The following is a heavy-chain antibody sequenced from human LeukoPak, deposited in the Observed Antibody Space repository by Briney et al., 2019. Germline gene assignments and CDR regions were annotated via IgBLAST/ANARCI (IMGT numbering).Heavy chain of an antibody. CDR1: GGSISSSSYY. CDR3: ARALYCSGDSCYAGVYYFDY. D-gene: IGHD2-15*01. CDR2: IYYSGST. Sequence: SETLSLTCTVSGGSISSSSYYWGWIRQPPGKGLEWIGTIYYSGSTYYNPSLKSRVTISVDTSKNQFSLKLSSVTAADTAVYYCARALYCSGDSCYAGVYYFDYWGQGTLDTVSS. J-gene: IGHJ4*02. V-gene: IGHV4-39*01.